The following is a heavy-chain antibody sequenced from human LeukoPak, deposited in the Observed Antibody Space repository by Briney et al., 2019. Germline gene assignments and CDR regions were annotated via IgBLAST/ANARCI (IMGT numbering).Heavy chain of an antibody. V-gene: IGHV4-34*01. CDR2: INHSGST. Sequence: SETLSLTCAVYGGSFSGYYWSWIRQPPGKGLEWIGEINHSGSTNYNPSLKSRVTISVDTSKNQFSLKLSSVTAADTAVYYCASRGDEFYYGSGSYYIFDYWGQGTLVTVSS. J-gene: IGHJ4*02. D-gene: IGHD3-10*01. CDR3: ASRGDEFYYGSGSYYIFDY. CDR1: GGSFSGYY.